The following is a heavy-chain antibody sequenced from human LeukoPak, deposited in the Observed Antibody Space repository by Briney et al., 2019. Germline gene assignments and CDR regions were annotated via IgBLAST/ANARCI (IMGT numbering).Heavy chain of an antibody. Sequence: GGSLRLSCAASGFTFSYYSMNWVRQAPGKGLEGISYSNTDGTISYADSVKGRFTISRDNAKNSLYLQMSSLRAEDTAVYYCARWYGSGWYYFDYWGQGTLVTVSS. J-gene: IGHJ4*02. CDR3: ARWYGSGWYYFDY. CDR2: SNTDGTI. D-gene: IGHD6-19*01. V-gene: IGHV3-48*04. CDR1: GFTFSYYS.